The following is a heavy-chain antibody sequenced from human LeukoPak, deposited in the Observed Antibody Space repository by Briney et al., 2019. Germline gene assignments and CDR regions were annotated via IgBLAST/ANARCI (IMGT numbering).Heavy chain of an antibody. V-gene: IGHV3-30*18. J-gene: IGHJ4*02. CDR2: ISSDGSKK. Sequence: GGSLRLSCATSGFMFGTYAMHWVRQGPGKGLEWVAVISSDGSKKYYGDSMEGRFTISRDNSKNTVYLQMNGLRAEDTAIYYCAKDFQGRYGDYWGQGSLVSVSS. CDR1: GFMFGTYA. D-gene: IGHD3-9*01. CDR3: AKDFQGRYGDY.